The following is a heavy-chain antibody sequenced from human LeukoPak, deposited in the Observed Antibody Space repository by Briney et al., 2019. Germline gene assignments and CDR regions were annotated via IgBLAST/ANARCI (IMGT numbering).Heavy chain of an antibody. Sequence: ASVKVSCKASGYTFTGYYMHWVRQAPGQGLEWMGWINPNSGGTNYAQKFQGRVTMTRDTSISTAYMELSSLRSEDTAVYYCARGYSYDNYFDYWGQGTLVTVSS. V-gene: IGHV1-2*02. CDR1: GYTFTGYY. CDR3: ARGYSYDNYFDY. D-gene: IGHD5-18*01. J-gene: IGHJ4*02. CDR2: INPNSGGT.